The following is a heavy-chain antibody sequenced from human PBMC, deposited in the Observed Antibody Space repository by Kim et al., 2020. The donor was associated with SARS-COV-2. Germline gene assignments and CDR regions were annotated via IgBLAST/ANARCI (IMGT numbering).Heavy chain of an antibody. CDR3: TTDPTAMAYYYYGMDV. CDR2: IKSKTDGGTT. J-gene: IGHJ6*02. Sequence: GGSPRLSCAASGFTFSNAWMSWVRQAPGKGLEWVGRIKSKTDGGTTDYAAPVKGRFTISRDDSKNTLYLQMNSLKTEDTAVYYCTTDPTAMAYYYYGMDVWGQGTTVTVSS. CDR1: GFTFSNAW. D-gene: IGHD5-18*01. V-gene: IGHV3-15*01.